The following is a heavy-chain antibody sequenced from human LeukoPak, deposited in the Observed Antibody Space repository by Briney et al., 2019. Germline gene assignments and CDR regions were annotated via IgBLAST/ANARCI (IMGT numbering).Heavy chain of an antibody. Sequence: PGGSLRLSCAASGFIFSDYYMSWFRQAPGKGLVWVSSISSSSSYIYYADSVKGRFTISRDNAKNSLYLQMNSLRAEDTAVYYCARDGFGNNYALYYFDSWGQGTLVTVSS. CDR1: GFIFSDYY. CDR3: ARDGFGNNYALYYFDS. V-gene: IGHV3-11*06. J-gene: IGHJ4*02. D-gene: IGHD5-18*01. CDR2: ISSSSSYI.